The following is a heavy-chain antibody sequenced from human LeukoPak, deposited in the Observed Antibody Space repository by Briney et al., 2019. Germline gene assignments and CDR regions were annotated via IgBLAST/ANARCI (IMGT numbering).Heavy chain of an antibody. J-gene: IGHJ6*03. CDR2: IKQDGSEK. CDR1: GFTFSSYW. CDR3: AKAGGASFYYYMDV. V-gene: IGHV3-7*03. Sequence: PGGSLRLSCAASGFTFSSYWMSWVRQAPGKGLEWVANIKQDGSEKYYVDSAKGRFTISRDNAKNSLYLQLNSLTAEDAAIYSCAKAGGASFYYYMDVWGKGTTVTVSS. D-gene: IGHD1-26*01.